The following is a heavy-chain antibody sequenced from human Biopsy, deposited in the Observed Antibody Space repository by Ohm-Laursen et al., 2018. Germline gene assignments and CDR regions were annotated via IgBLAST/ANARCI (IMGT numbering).Heavy chain of an antibody. Sequence: SLRLSCTATGFTFNNYGMQWVRQAPGKGLAWVAFIFYDGSNTYYADSVKGRFTISRDNSRDTLYLQMSSLRAEDTSVYYCAKDRYNYTPIGGFSMDVWGQGTTVTVSS. V-gene: IGHV3-30*18. J-gene: IGHJ6*02. CDR1: GFTFNNYG. CDR2: IFYDGSNT. CDR3: AKDRYNYTPIGGFSMDV. D-gene: IGHD5-18*01.